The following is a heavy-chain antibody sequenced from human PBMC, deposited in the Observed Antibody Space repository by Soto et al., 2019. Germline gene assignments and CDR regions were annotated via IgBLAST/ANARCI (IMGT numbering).Heavy chain of an antibody. Sequence: ASVKVSCKASGYTFTSYVISWVRQAPGQVLEWMGWISAYNGNTNYAQKLQGRVTMTTDTSTSTAYMELRSLRSDDTAVYYCARDRGRITIFGVVTQSPYYYYMDVWGKGTTVTVSS. CDR2: ISAYNGNT. CDR3: ARDRGRITIFGVVTQSPYYYYMDV. J-gene: IGHJ6*03. V-gene: IGHV1-18*01. D-gene: IGHD3-3*01. CDR1: GYTFTSYV.